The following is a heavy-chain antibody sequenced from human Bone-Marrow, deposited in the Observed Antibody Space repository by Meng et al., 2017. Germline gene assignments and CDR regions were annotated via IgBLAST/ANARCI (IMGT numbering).Heavy chain of an antibody. V-gene: IGHV4-4*02. Sequence: QVQLQESGPGLVKPSGTLALTCAVAGGSFSTTNWWAWVRAPPGKGLEWIGKIYQSGSTDYNPSLKSRVTISVDKSKNQFSLKWSSVTAADTAVYYCARGFIDVGWFDAWGQGTLVTVPQ. D-gene: IGHD2-15*01. CDR1: GGSFSTTNW. J-gene: IGHJ5*02. CDR2: IYQSGST. CDR3: ARGFIDVGWFDA.